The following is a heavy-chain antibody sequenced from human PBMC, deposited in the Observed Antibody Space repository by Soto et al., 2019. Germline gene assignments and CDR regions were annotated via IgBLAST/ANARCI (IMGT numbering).Heavy chain of an antibody. V-gene: IGHV3-30-3*01. Sequence: PGGSLRLSCAASGFTFSSYAMHWVRQAPGKGLEWVAVISYDGSNKYYADSVKGRFTISRDNSKNTLYLQMNSLRAEDTAVYYCATADCISTSCLPFDPWGQGTLVTVSS. CDR3: ATADCISTSCLPFDP. CDR2: ISYDGSNK. J-gene: IGHJ5*02. CDR1: GFTFSSYA. D-gene: IGHD2-2*01.